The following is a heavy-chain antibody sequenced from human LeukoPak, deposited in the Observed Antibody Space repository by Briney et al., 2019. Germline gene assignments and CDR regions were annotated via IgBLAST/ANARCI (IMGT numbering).Heavy chain of an antibody. Sequence: GASVKVSCKASGYTFTSYYMHWVRQAPGQGLGWMGIINPSGGSTSYAQKFQGRVTMTRDMSTSTVYMELSSLRSEDTAVYYCAREADYYGSGSYYSPGNWFDPWGQGTLVTVSS. J-gene: IGHJ5*02. CDR2: INPSGGST. D-gene: IGHD3-10*01. CDR1: GYTFTSYY. CDR3: AREADYYGSGSYYSPGNWFDP. V-gene: IGHV1-46*01.